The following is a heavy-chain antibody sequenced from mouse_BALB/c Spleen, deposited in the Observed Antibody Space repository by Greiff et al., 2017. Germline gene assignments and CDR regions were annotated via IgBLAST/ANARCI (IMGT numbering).Heavy chain of an antibody. J-gene: IGHJ3*01. Sequence: VQLKESGGGLVKPGGSLKLSCAASGFTFSDYYMYWVRQTPEKRLEWVATISDGGSYTYYPDSVKGRFTISRDNAKNNLYLQMSSLKSEDTAMYYCAREGDRSAWFAYWGQGTLVTVSA. D-gene: IGHD2-14*01. CDR2: ISDGGSYT. CDR3: AREGDRSAWFAY. V-gene: IGHV5-4*02. CDR1: GFTFSDYY.